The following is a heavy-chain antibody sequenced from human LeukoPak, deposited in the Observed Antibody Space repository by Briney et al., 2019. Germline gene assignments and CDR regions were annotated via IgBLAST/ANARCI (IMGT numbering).Heavy chain of an antibody. V-gene: IGHV3-49*04. CDR2: IRSKAYGGTT. CDR1: GFTFGDYA. D-gene: IGHD1-26*01. Sequence: GGSLRLSRTASGFTFGDYAMSWVRQAPGKGLEWVGFIRSKAYGGTTEYAASVKGRFTISRDDSKSIAYLQMNSLKTEDTAVYYCTRGRIVGNPLDYWGQGTLVTVSS. J-gene: IGHJ4*02. CDR3: TRGRIVGNPLDY.